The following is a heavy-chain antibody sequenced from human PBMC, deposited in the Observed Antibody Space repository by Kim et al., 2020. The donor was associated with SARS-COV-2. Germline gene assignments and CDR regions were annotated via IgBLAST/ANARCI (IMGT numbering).Heavy chain of an antibody. CDR3: ARVRLKQLATYGMDV. V-gene: IGHV4-59*01. D-gene: IGHD6-13*01. J-gene: IGHJ6*02. Sequence: SETLSLTCTVSGGSISSYYWSWIRQPPGKGLEWIGYIYYSGSTNYNPSLKSRVTISVDTSKNQFSLKLSSVTAADTAVYYCARVRLKQLATYGMDVWGQGTTVTVSS. CDR2: IYYSGST. CDR1: GGSISSYY.